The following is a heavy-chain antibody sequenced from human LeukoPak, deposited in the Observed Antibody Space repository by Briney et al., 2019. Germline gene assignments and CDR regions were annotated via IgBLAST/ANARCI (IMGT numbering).Heavy chain of an antibody. Sequence: GGSLRLSCAASGFTFSSYAMSWVRQAPGKGLEWVSAISGSGGSTYYADSVKGRFTISRDNSKNTLYLQMNSLRAEDTAVYYCAKDQGVYDFWSGYLFDYWGPGTLVTVSS. CDR1: GFTFSSYA. CDR2: ISGSGGST. CDR3: AKDQGVYDFWSGYLFDY. V-gene: IGHV3-23*01. D-gene: IGHD3-3*01. J-gene: IGHJ4*02.